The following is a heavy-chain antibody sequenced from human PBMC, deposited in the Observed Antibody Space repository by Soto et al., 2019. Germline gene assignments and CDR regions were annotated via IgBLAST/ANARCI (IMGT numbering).Heavy chain of an antibody. CDR3: ARDKITGLFDY. J-gene: IGHJ4*02. CDR2: INHSGST. Sequence: SETLSLTCTVSSGSISSTIYSWDWIRQPPGTGLEWIGEINHSGSTNYNTSLKSRVTISVDTSKNQFSLKLTSLTAADTAVYYCARDKITGLFDYWGQGTLVTVSS. D-gene: IGHD2-8*02. V-gene: IGHV4-39*07. CDR1: SGSISSTIYS.